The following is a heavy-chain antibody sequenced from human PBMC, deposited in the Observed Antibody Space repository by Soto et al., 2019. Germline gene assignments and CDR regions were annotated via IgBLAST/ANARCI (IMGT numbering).Heavy chain of an antibody. D-gene: IGHD3-22*01. Sequence: GESLKISCKGSGYSFTSYWIGWVRQMPGKGLEWMGIIYPGDSDTRYSPSFQGQVTISADKSISTAYLQWSSLKASDTAMYYCARTYYDSSGYYQSFDYWGQGTLVTVSS. J-gene: IGHJ4*02. CDR1: GYSFTSYW. CDR2: IYPGDSDT. CDR3: ARTYYDSSGYYQSFDY. V-gene: IGHV5-51*01.